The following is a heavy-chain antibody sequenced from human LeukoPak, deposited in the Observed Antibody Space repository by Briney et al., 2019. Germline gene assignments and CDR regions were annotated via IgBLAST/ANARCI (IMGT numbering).Heavy chain of an antibody. V-gene: IGHV4-30-4*08. CDR1: GDSISSGGYS. CDR2: ISYSGST. D-gene: IGHD3-10*01. CDR3: ARDPRTRLRGVLDY. Sequence: SETLSLTCTVSGDSISSGGYSWSWIRQHPGKGLEWIGCISYSGSTYYNPSLRSRVTISLDTSKNQFSLKLRSVTAADTAVYYCARDPRTRLRGVLDYWGQGTLVTVSS. J-gene: IGHJ4*02.